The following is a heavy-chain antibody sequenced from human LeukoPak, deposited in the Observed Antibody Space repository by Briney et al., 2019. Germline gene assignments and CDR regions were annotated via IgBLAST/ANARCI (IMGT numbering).Heavy chain of an antibody. Sequence: ASVKVSCKASGYTFTSYYMHWVRQAPGQGLEWMGIINPSGGSTSYAQKFQGRVTMTRDTSTSTAYMELSSLRSEDTAVYYCATHVHYDSSGYSYPWYYFDYWGQGTLVTVSS. D-gene: IGHD3-22*01. CDR3: ATHVHYDSSGYSYPWYYFDY. CDR2: INPSGGST. J-gene: IGHJ4*02. CDR1: GYTFTSYY. V-gene: IGHV1-46*01.